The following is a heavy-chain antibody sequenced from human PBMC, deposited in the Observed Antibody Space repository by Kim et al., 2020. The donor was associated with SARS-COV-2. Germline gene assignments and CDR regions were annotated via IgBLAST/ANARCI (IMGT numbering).Heavy chain of an antibody. CDR1: GFGFSTYA. Sequence: GGSLRLSCAASGFGFSTYAMNWVRQAPGKGLQWVSGTSGRGTSSYYTDSVKGRFTISRDNSNNTVYLQMNSLRADDTAIYYCARGSAGNGYYYFDYWGQGTLVPVSS. V-gene: IGHV3-23*01. D-gene: IGHD5-12*01. CDR3: ARGSAGNGYYYFDY. CDR2: TSGRGTSS. J-gene: IGHJ4*02.